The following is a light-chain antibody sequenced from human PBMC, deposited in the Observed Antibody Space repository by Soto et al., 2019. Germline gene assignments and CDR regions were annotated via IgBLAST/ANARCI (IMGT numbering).Light chain of an antibody. Sequence: GGRGPYSCRASENIGVWLAWYQQKPGKAPKLLIYKASSLQSGVPSRFSGGGSETEFTLTISGLQPGDSATYYCQQYNSYSPTFGQGTKVDI. CDR2: KAS. CDR3: QQYNSYSPT. V-gene: IGKV1-5*03. J-gene: IGKJ1*01. CDR1: ENIGVW.